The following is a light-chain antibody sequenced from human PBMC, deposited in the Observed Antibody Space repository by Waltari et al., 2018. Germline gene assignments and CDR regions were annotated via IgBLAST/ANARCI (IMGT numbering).Light chain of an antibody. CDR3: QSYDSSSQV. V-gene: IGLV6-57*03. Sequence: NFMLTQPHSVSESPGKTVTLSCTRSSCRVASSYVQWYQQRPGSAPTIVIYEHNQRPSGVPDRFSGSIDSSSNSASLTISGLTTEDEADYYCQSYDSSSQVFGGGTRLTVL. CDR2: EHN. J-gene: IGLJ3*02. CDR1: SCRVASSY.